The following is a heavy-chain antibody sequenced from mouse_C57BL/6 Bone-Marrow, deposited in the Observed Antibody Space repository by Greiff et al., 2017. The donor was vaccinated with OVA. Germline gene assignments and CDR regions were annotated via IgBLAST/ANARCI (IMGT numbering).Heavy chain of an antibody. CDR2: IDPETCGT. V-gene: IGHV1-23*01. CDR3: TRGVLRGGSYAMDY. D-gene: IGHD1-1*01. Sequence: QVQLKESGAELVRPGASVKLSCKASGYTFSDYEMHCVKQTPGHGLEWIGAIDPETCGTAYNQKFKGKATLTADKSSSTAYMELRSLTSEDSAVYYCTRGVLRGGSYAMDYWGQGTSVTVSS. J-gene: IGHJ4*01. CDR1: GYTFSDYE.